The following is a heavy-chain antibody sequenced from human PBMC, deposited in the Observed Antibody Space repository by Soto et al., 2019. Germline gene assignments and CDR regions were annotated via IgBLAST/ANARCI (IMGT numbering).Heavy chain of an antibody. CDR1: GGTFSSYA. Sequence: GASVKVSCKASGGTFSSYAISWVRQAPGQGLEWMGGIIPIFGTANYAQKFQGRVTITADESTSTAYMELSSLRSEDTAVYYCASPAAYSSSSEPYYFDYWGQGTLVTVSS. J-gene: IGHJ4*02. CDR3: ASPAAYSSSSEPYYFDY. D-gene: IGHD6-6*01. V-gene: IGHV1-69*13. CDR2: IIPIFGTA.